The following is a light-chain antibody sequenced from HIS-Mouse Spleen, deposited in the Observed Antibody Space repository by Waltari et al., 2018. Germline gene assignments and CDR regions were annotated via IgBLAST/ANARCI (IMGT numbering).Light chain of an antibody. CDR2: EVS. Sequence: QSALTPPPSVSGSPGHSHNLPLTRTSSDVGGLYVPYLYQQHPGKAPKLMIYEVSNRPSGVSNRFSGSRSGNTASLTISGLQAEDEADYYCRSYTSSSTPVVFGGGTKLTVL. CDR1: SSDVGGLYV. J-gene: IGLJ2*01. CDR3: RSYTSSSTPVV. V-gene: IGLV2-14*01.